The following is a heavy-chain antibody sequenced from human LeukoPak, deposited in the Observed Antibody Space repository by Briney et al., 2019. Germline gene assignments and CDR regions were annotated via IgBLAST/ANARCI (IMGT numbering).Heavy chain of an antibody. CDR2: MNPNSGNT. CDR1: GYTFTSYD. V-gene: IGHV1-8*01. CDR3: ARGAYCTNGVCYTPHYYYYYGMDV. J-gene: IGHJ6*02. D-gene: IGHD2-8*01. Sequence: GASVKVSCKASGYTFTSYDINWVRQATGQGREWMGWMNPNSGNTGYAQKFQGRVTMTRNTSISTAYMELSSLRSEDTAVYYCARGAYCTNGVCYTPHYYYYYGMDVWGQGTTVTVSS.